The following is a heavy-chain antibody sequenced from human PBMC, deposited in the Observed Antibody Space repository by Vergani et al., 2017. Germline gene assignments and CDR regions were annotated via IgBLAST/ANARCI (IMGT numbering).Heavy chain of an antibody. Sequence: EVQLEESGGGLVLPGRSLRLSCVASGFTSAGYAMHWVRQAPGKGLEWVSGISWNSNSIGYADSVKGRFTISRDNAKNSVYLQMNSLGAEDTAVYYCTRDERGKDYWGQGTLVTVSS. V-gene: IGHV3-9*02. J-gene: IGHJ4*02. CDR1: GFTSAGYA. CDR3: TRDERGKDY. CDR2: ISWNSNSI.